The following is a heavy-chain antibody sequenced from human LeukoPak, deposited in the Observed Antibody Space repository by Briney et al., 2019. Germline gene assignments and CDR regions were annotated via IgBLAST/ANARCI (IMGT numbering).Heavy chain of an antibody. V-gene: IGHV3-21*04. CDR1: GFTFSSYS. Sequence: PGGSLRLSCAASGFTFSSYSMNWVRQAPGKGLEWVSSISSSSSYIYYADSVKVRFTISRDNSKNTLYLQMNSLRAEDTAVYYCAKDQSIAARPIDYWGQGTLVTVSS. D-gene: IGHD6-6*01. CDR2: ISSSSSYI. J-gene: IGHJ4*02. CDR3: AKDQSIAARPIDY.